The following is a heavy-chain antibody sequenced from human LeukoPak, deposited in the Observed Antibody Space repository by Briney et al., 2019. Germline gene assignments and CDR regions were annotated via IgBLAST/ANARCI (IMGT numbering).Heavy chain of an antibody. V-gene: IGHV4-39*07. CDR3: ARNFYASSGYYLDDFYFDF. CDR1: GASIISDTYY. D-gene: IGHD3-22*01. J-gene: IGHJ4*02. CDR2: IYYSGST. Sequence: SETLSLTCTVSGASIISDTYYWGWIRQPPGKGLEWIGSIYYSGSTYYSPSLKSRVTMSVDTSANQFSLKLISVTAADTALYYCARNFYASSGYYLDDFYFDFWGQGTLVTVSS.